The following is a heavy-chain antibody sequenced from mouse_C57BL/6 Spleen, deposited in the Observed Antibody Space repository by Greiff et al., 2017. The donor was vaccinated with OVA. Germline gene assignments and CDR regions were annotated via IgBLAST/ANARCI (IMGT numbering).Heavy chain of an antibody. CDR3: ARGGYDYDVGYYYAMDY. J-gene: IGHJ4*01. D-gene: IGHD2-4*01. Sequence: QVQLQQPGAELVKPGASVKMSCKASGYTFTSYWITWVKQRPGQGLEWIGDIYPGSGSTNYNEKFKSKATLTVDTSSSTAYMQLSSLTSEDSAVYYGARGGYDYDVGYYYAMDYWGQGTSVTVSS. CDR2: IYPGSGST. V-gene: IGHV1-55*01. CDR1: GYTFTSYW.